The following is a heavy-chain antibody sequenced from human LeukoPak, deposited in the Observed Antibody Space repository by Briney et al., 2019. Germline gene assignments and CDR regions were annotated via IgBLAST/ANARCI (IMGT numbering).Heavy chain of an antibody. J-gene: IGHJ5*02. D-gene: IGHD3-16*01. V-gene: IGHV1-2*02. CDR3: ARGLMITFGLNWFDP. Sequence: ASVKVSCKASGYTFTGYYMYWVRQAPGQGLEWMGWINPNSGGTNYAQKFQGRVTMTRDTSISTAYMELSRLRSDDTAVYYCARGLMITFGLNWFDPWGQGTLVTVSS. CDR1: GYTFTGYY. CDR2: INPNSGGT.